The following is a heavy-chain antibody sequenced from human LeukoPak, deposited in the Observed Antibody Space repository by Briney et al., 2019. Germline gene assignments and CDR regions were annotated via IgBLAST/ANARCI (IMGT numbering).Heavy chain of an antibody. CDR1: GGTFSSYA. Sequence: SVKVSCRASGGTFSSYAISWVRQAPGQGLEWMGGIIPIFGTANYAQKFQGRVTITADESTSTAYMELSSLRSEDTAVYYCARDGVAVAGTEDWGQGTLVTVSS. D-gene: IGHD6-19*01. CDR3: ARDGVAVAGTED. CDR2: IIPIFGTA. J-gene: IGHJ4*02. V-gene: IGHV1-69*01.